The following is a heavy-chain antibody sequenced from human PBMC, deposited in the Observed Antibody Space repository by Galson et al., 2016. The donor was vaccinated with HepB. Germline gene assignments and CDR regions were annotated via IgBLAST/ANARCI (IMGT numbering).Heavy chain of an antibody. Sequence: PALVKPTQTLTLTCTFSGFSLSTSGMCVSWIRQPPGKALEWLALIDWDEDKYYSTSLKTRLTISKDTPKNQVVLTMTNMDPVDTATYYCARMKNYYHGMDVWGQGTTVTVSS. V-gene: IGHV2-70*01. CDR2: IDWDEDK. J-gene: IGHJ6*02. CDR1: GFSLSTSGMC. CDR3: ARMKNYYHGMDV.